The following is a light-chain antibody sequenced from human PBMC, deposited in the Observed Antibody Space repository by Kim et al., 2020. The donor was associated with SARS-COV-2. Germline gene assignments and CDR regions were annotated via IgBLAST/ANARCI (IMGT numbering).Light chain of an antibody. CDR2: GKN. Sequence: SSELTQDPAVSVALGQTVRITCQGDSLKTYFGSWYQQKPGQAPVLVIYGKNNRPSGIPDRFSGSNSGNTASLTITGAQAEDEADYYCSSRDTGGNHLRIFGGGTQLTVL. CDR3: SSRDTGGNHLRI. CDR1: SLKTYF. J-gene: IGLJ2*01. V-gene: IGLV3-19*01.